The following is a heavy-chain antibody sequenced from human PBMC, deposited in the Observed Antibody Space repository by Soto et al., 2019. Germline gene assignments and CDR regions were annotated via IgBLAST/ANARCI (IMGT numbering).Heavy chain of an antibody. V-gene: IGHV3-74*01. CDR3: ARSVRSGSFPYYYYAMDV. CDR1: GFTSSNYW. Sequence: EVQLVESGGGLVQPGGSLRLSCAASGFTSSNYWMHWVRQAPGKGLVWVSRIKSDGSSTSYADSVKGRFTISRDNAKNTLHLQLHGLRAEDMAVYYCARSVRSGSFPYYYYAMDVWGQGTVVTVSS. J-gene: IGHJ6*02. CDR2: IKSDGSST. D-gene: IGHD3-10*01.